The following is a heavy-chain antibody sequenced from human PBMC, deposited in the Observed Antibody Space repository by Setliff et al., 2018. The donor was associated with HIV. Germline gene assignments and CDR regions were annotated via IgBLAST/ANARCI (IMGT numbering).Heavy chain of an antibody. CDR1: GGSYSSSFHY. D-gene: IGHD2-21*01. J-gene: IGHJ1*01. CDR3: ARSLWLGDIQH. V-gene: IGHV4-39*07. Sequence: SETLSLTCTASGGSYSSSFHYWVWIRQPPGKGLEWIGNIYHHGTTYYYPSLKGRVTISLDTSNNQFSLNLNSVTAADTAVYYCARSLWLGDIQHWGQGTLVTVSS. CDR2: IYHHGTT.